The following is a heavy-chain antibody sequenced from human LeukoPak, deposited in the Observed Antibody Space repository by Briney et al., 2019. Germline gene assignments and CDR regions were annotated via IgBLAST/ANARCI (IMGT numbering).Heavy chain of an antibody. D-gene: IGHD4-17*01. V-gene: IGHV4-4*07. CDR3: ARDVETTVTSLFDP. Sequence: SETLSLTCTVSGGSISSYYWSWIRQPAGKGLEWIGRIYTSGSTNYNPSLKSRVTMSVDKSKNQFSLKLSSVTAADTAVYYCARDVETTVTSLFDPWGQGTLVTVSS. CDR1: GGSISSYY. CDR2: IYTSGST. J-gene: IGHJ5*02.